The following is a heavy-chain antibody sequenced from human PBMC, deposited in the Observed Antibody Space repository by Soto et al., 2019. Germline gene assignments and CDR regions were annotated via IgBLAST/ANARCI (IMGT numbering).Heavy chain of an antibody. V-gene: IGHV1-69*06. Sequence: QVHLVQSGPEVKKPGSSVRVSCKASGDNIIPQEISWVRQAPGQGPEWMGGIIPISGTPEYAQKFQGRITITAEMYTSTVYIELNNLRPADMASSFCARKGGDYSNALFSFDSLGQGTLVTVSS. D-gene: IGHD4-4*01. CDR1: GDNIIPQE. CDR2: IIPISGTP. CDR3: ARKGGDYSNALFSFDS. J-gene: IGHJ4*02.